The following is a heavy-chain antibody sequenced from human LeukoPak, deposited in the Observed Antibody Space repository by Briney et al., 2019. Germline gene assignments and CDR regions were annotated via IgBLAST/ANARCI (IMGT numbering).Heavy chain of an antibody. CDR2: ISSSGSTI. CDR1: GFTSCSYE. D-gene: IGHD6-6*01. V-gene: IGHV3-48*03. Sequence: PGGSLRLSCAPSGFTSCSYEMNWVRQAPGKGLEWVLYISSSGSTIYYADSVKGRFTISRDNAKNSLYLQMTSLRAEDTAVYYCARYGSSSIYYYYGMDVWGQGTTVTVSS. J-gene: IGHJ6*02. CDR3: ARYGSSSIYYYYGMDV.